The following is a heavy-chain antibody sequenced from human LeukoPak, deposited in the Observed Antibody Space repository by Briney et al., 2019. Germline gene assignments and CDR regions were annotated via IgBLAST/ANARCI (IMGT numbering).Heavy chain of an antibody. CDR2: IYPGDSDT. V-gene: IGHV5-51*01. Sequence: GESLKISCKGSGYSFTSYWIGWVRQMPGKGLEWMGIIYPGDSDTRYSPSFQGQVTISADKSISTAYLQWSSLKASDTAMYYCARLGRLLEWLSDDYGMDVWGQGTTVTVSS. CDR1: GYSFTSYW. CDR3: ARLGRLLEWLSDDYGMDV. D-gene: IGHD3-3*01. J-gene: IGHJ6*02.